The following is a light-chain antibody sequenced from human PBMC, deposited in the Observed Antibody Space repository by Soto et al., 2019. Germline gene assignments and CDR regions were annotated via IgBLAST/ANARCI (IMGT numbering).Light chain of an antibody. Sequence: QSALTQPASVSGSPGQSITISCSGSRSDIGSYNNVAWYQQHPGKAPRVMIFGVTKRPSGISDRFFGSKSGSTASPTISGLQAEDEADYFCFSYAGSSIWVFGGGTKLTVL. J-gene: IGLJ3*02. CDR1: RSDIGSYNN. CDR2: GVT. CDR3: FSYAGSSIWV. V-gene: IGLV2-23*02.